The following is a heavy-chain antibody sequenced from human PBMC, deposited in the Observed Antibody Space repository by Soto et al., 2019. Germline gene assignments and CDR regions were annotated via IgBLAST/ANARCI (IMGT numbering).Heavy chain of an antibody. Sequence: QVPLVQSGAEVKKPGASVKVSCKASGYTFTSYYMHCVRQAPGQGLEWMGIINPSGGSKSYAHKFQGRVTMTRDTSTSTVYMELSSLRSEDTAVYYCARGVSIAAAGYGMDVWGQGTTVTVSS. V-gene: IGHV1-46*01. CDR1: GYTFTSYY. J-gene: IGHJ6*02. CDR2: INPSGGSK. CDR3: ARGVSIAAAGYGMDV. D-gene: IGHD6-13*01.